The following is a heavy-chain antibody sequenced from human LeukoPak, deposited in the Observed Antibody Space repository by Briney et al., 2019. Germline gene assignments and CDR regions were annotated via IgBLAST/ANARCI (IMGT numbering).Heavy chain of an antibody. Sequence: PGGSLRLSCAASGFTFDDYTMHWVRQAPGKGLEWVSLISWDGGSTYYADSVRGRFTISRDNSKNTLYLQMNSLRAEDTALYYCAKDSSGWQGDWFDPWGQGTLVTVSS. CDR2: ISWDGGST. CDR3: AKDSSGWQGDWFDP. V-gene: IGHV3-43*01. J-gene: IGHJ5*02. CDR1: GFTFDDYT. D-gene: IGHD6-19*01.